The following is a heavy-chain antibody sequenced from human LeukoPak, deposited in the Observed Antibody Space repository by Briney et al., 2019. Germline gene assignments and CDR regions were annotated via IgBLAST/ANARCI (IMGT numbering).Heavy chain of an antibody. CDR3: ARVGGAEYYYYMDV. CDR2: IRQDGSET. J-gene: IGHJ6*03. V-gene: IGHV3-7*01. CDR1: GFTFSSYW. D-gene: IGHD4/OR15-4a*01. Sequence: GGSLRLSCAASGFTFSSYWMSWVRQAPGTGLEWVANIRQDGSETYTVSRDNAKNSLYLQINSLRAGDTAVYYCARVGGAEYYYYMDVWGKGTTVTVSS.